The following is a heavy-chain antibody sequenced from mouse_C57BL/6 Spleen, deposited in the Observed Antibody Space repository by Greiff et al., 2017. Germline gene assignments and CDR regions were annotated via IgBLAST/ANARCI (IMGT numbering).Heavy chain of an antibody. CDR2: INPGSGGT. CDR1: GYAFTNYL. J-gene: IGHJ4*01. D-gene: IGHD1-1*01. V-gene: IGHV1-54*01. Sequence: QVQLQQSGAELVRPGTSVKVSCKASGYAFTNYLIEWVKQRPGQSLEWIGVINPGSGGTNYNEKFKGKATLTADKSSSTAYMQLSSLTSEDSAVYFCARRGITTVVARGAMDYWGQGTSVTVSS. CDR3: ARRGITTVVARGAMDY.